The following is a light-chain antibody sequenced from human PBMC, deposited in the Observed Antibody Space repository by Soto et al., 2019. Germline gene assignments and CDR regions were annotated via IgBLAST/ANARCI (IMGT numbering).Light chain of an antibody. Sequence: DIVMTQSPDSLAVSLGERATINCKSSQSVLYSSNDKNYLIWYQQKPGQPPKLLIYWASTRESGVPDRFSGSGSATDFTLTISSLQAEDVAVYYCQQCYSDPWTFGQGTKVEIK. CDR1: QSVLYSSNDKNY. CDR3: QQCYSDPWT. V-gene: IGKV4-1*01. J-gene: IGKJ1*01. CDR2: WAS.